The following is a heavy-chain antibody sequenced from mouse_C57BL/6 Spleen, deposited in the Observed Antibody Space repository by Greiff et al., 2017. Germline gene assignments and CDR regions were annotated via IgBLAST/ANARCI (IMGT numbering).Heavy chain of an antibody. D-gene: IGHD4-1*01. Sequence: EVKLVESGEGLVKPGGSLKLSCAASGFTFSSYAMSWVRPTPEKRLEWVAYISSGGDSIYYADTVKGRFTISRDNARNTLYLQMSSLKSEDTAMYYCTRGTGTHYFDYWGQGTTLTVSS. CDR3: TRGTGTHYFDY. V-gene: IGHV5-9-1*02. CDR2: ISSGGDSI. J-gene: IGHJ2*01. CDR1: GFTFSSYA.